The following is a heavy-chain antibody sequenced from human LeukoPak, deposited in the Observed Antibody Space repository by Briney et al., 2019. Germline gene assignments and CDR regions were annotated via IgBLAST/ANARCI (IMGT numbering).Heavy chain of an antibody. CDR1: GGSISGGGYS. CDR3: ARADGDPDSSGYYYFDY. D-gene: IGHD3-22*01. V-gene: IGHV4-30-2*01. CDR2: IYHSGST. J-gene: IGHJ4*02. Sequence: TPSETLSLTCAVSGGSISGGGYSWSWIRQPPGKGLEWIGYIYHSGSTYYNPSLKSRVTISVDRSKNQFSLKLSSVTAADTAVYYCARADGDPDSSGYYYFDYWGQGTLVTVSS.